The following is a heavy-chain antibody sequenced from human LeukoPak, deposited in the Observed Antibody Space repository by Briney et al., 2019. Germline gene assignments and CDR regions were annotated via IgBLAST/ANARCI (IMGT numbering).Heavy chain of an antibody. D-gene: IGHD6-13*01. CDR1: GGSFSGYY. V-gene: IGHV4-34*01. J-gene: IGHJ4*02. Sequence: PSETLSLTCAVYGGSFSGYYWSWIRQPPGKGLEWIGEINHSGSTNYNPSLKSRVTISVDTSKNQFSLKLSSVTAADTAVYYCARGQVGSSWYSPFDYWGQGTLVTVSS. CDR2: INHSGST. CDR3: ARGQVGSSWYSPFDY.